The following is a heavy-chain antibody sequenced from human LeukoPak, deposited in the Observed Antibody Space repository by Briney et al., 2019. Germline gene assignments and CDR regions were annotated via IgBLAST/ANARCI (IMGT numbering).Heavy chain of an antibody. CDR1: GYSFRYYW. V-gene: IGHV5-51*01. CDR2: IFPDDSET. Sequence: GESLKISFKGSGYSFRYYWIGWVRQMPGKGPELMGLIFPDDSETKYSPSFQGQVTISVDKSISTAYVQWSSLKASDTAIYYCARYGLQGCSTNCYRSFYYYGMDVWGQGTAVTVSS. J-gene: IGHJ6*02. CDR3: ARYGLQGCSTNCYRSFYYYGMDV. D-gene: IGHD2-2*02.